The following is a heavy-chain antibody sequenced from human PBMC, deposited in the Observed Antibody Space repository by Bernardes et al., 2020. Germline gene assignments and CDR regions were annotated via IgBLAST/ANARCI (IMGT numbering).Heavy chain of an antibody. J-gene: IGHJ4*02. D-gene: IGHD2-15*01. CDR2: INTDGSNT. V-gene: IGHV3-74*01. CDR3: ARGRMSGGSYYFDS. CDR1: EFTFRNSW. Sequence: VGSLSLSCAASEFTFRNSWMHWVRQAPGPGLVWVSRINTDGSNTNYADSVKGRFTISRDNAKNTLYLQMNSLRAEDTAVYYCARGRMSGGSYYFDSWGQGTLVTVSS.